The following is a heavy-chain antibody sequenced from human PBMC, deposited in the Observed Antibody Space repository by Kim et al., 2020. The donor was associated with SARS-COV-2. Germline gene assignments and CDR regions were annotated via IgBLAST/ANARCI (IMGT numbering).Heavy chain of an antibody. D-gene: IGHD6-13*01. V-gene: IGHV3-30*03. CDR1: GFTFSSYG. J-gene: IGHJ4*02. CDR2: ISYDGSNK. Sequence: GGSLRLSCAASGFTFSSYGMHWVRQAPGKGLEWVAVISYDGSNKYYADSVKGRFTISRDNSKNTLYLQMNSLRAEDTAVYYCARPRIAAAGVPSAVDYWGQGTLVTVSS. CDR3: ARPRIAAAGVPSAVDY.